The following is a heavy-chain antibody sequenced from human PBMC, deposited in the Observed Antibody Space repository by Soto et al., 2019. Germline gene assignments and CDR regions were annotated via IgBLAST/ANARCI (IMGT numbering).Heavy chain of an antibody. CDR3: AADSKNYDILTGYRHYYYYYGMDV. D-gene: IGHD3-9*01. Sequence: EXSVKVSCKASGFPFTSSALQWVRQARGQRLEWIGWIVVGSGNTNYAQKFQERVTITRDMSTSTAYMELSSLRSEDTAVYYCAADSKNYDILTGYRHYYYYYGMDVWGQGTTVTVSS. CDR2: IVVGSGNT. V-gene: IGHV1-58*01. J-gene: IGHJ6*02. CDR1: GFPFTSSA.